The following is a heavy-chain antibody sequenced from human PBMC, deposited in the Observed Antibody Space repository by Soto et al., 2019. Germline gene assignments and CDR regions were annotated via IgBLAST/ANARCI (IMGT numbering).Heavy chain of an antibody. Sequence: SETLSLTCTVSGGSFKSGSYSWSWIRQPPGKGLEWIGYVYHTGRTSYNPSLKSRVSISMDTSKNQFSLSLSSVTAADTAVYYCARGWIQLDYWGQGTLVTVSS. J-gene: IGHJ4*02. D-gene: IGHD5-18*01. CDR2: VYHTGRT. V-gene: IGHV4-61*01. CDR3: ARGWIQLDY. CDR1: GGSFKSGSYS.